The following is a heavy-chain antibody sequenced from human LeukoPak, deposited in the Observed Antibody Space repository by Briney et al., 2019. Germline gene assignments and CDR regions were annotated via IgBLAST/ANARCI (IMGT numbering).Heavy chain of an antibody. V-gene: IGHV3-74*01. Sequence: GGSLRLSCAASGFTVSRNYMNWVRQAPGKGLVWVSRINPDGSRTRHADSVKGRFTISRDNAKNMLYLQMNSLTADDTAVYYCARDVNSIEYWGRGTLVTVSS. CDR1: GFTVSRNY. J-gene: IGHJ4*02. CDR3: ARDVNSIEY. CDR2: INPDGSRT.